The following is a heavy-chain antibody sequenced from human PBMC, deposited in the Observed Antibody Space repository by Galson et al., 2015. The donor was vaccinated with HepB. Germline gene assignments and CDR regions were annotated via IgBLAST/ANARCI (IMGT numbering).Heavy chain of an antibody. Sequence: SLRLSCAASGFTFSSYAMSWVRQAPGKGLEWVSAISGSGGSTYYADSVKGRFTISRDNSKNTLYLQMGSLRAEDMAVYYCARGRPLERFGELFDTGAFDIWGHGTMVTVSS. V-gene: IGHV3-23*01. J-gene: IGHJ3*02. D-gene: IGHD3-10*01. CDR3: ARGRPLERFGELFDTGAFDI. CDR1: GFTFSSYA. CDR2: ISGSGGST.